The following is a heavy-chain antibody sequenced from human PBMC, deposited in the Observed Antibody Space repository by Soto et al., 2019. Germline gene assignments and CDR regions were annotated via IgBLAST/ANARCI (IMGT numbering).Heavy chain of an antibody. CDR3: ARRREGYNYQVDY. CDR1: GFTFSKYD. CDR2: ISSGSSTI. J-gene: IGHJ4*02. D-gene: IGHD5-12*01. V-gene: IGHV3-48*02. Sequence: HPGGSLRLSCAASGFTFSKYDMNWVRQAPGRGLQWVSYISSGSSTIYYADSVKGRFTISRDNAKNSLYLQMNSLRDEDTAVYYWARRREGYNYQVDYWGQGTLVTVSS.